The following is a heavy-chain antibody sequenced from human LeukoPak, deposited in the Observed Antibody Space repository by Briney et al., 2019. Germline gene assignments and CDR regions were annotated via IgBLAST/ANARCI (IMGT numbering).Heavy chain of an antibody. Sequence: SETLSLTCTVSGGSISSYYWSWIRQPPGKGLEWIGRIYTSGSTNYNPSLKSRVTMSVDTSKNQFSLKLSSVTAADTAVYYCARDPGYYGSGSRGAFDYWGQGTLVTVSS. J-gene: IGHJ4*02. CDR3: ARDPGYYGSGSRGAFDY. CDR1: GGSISSYY. CDR2: IYTSGST. V-gene: IGHV4-4*07. D-gene: IGHD3-10*01.